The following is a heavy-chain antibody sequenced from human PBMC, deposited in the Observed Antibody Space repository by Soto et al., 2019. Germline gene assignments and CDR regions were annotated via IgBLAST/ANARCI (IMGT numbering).Heavy chain of an antibody. V-gene: IGHV1-69*13. CDR2: IIPIFGTA. Sequence: SVEVSCKXSGGTFSSYAISWVRQAPGQGLEWMGGIIPIFGTANYAQKFQGRVTITADESTSTAYMELSSLRSEDTAVYYCARSKYPIRVGLTLFDYWGQGTLVTVSS. CDR1: GGTFSSYA. CDR3: ARSKYPIRVGLTLFDY. J-gene: IGHJ4*02. D-gene: IGHD2-2*01.